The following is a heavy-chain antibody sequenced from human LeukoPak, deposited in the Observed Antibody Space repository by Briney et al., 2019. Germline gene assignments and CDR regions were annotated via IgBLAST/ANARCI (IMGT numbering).Heavy chain of an antibody. J-gene: IGHJ4*02. CDR3: AREDYYDSSGYFGEYYFDY. Sequence: SETLSLTCTVSGGSISSYYWSWIRQPPGKGLEWIGYIYYSGSTNYNPSLKSRVTISVDTSKNQFSLKLSSVTAADTAVYYCAREDYYDSSGYFGEYYFDYWGQGTLVTVSS. D-gene: IGHD3-22*01. V-gene: IGHV4-59*12. CDR2: IYYSGST. CDR1: GGSISSYY.